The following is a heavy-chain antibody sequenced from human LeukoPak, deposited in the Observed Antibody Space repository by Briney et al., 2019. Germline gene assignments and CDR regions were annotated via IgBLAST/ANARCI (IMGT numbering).Heavy chain of an antibody. D-gene: IGHD2-21*01. CDR2: IYYSGST. J-gene: IGHJ5*02. CDR3: ARDGGDRFDP. CDR1: GGSISSYY. Sequence: TSETLSLTCTVSGGSISSYYWRWLRQPQGKGLEWCGYIYYSGSTNYNPSLKRRVTISVDSSKNQFSLKLSSVTAADTAVYYCARDGGDRFDPWGQGTLVAVSS. V-gene: IGHV4-59*01.